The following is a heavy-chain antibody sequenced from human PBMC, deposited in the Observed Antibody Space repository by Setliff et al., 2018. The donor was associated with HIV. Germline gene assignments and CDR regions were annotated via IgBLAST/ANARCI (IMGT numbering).Heavy chain of an antibody. J-gene: IGHJ3*02. V-gene: IGHV1-18*01. CDR1: GYTFTSYD. D-gene: IGHD5-18*01. CDR2: ITAYNGNT. CDR3: ATGGDSYDPGAFDM. Sequence: ASVKVSCKASGYTFTSYDINWVRQAPGQGLEWMGWITAYNGNTNYAQKVQGRVTMTTDTSTSTAYMELRSLRSDDTAVYYCATGGDSYDPGAFDMWGQGTKVTVS.